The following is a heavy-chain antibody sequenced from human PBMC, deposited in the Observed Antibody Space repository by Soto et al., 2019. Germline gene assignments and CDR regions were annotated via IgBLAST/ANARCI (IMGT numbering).Heavy chain of an antibody. CDR2: VFHSATT. CDR1: GDSFSDYY. Sequence: QVQLQESGPGLVKPSETLTLTCTVSGDSFSDYYWNWIRQVPGKGLEWIGFVFHSATTSYNPSLKTRVAISDDTPKKQFSLSLTSVADADTAIYYCARGHYSSGWPIDHWGQGILVTVSS. J-gene: IGHJ4*02. V-gene: IGHV4-59*01. D-gene: IGHD6-19*01. CDR3: ARGHYSSGWPIDH.